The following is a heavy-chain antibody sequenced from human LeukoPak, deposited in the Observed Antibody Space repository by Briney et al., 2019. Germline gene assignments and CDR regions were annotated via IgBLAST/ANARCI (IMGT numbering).Heavy chain of an antibody. J-gene: IGHJ5*02. CDR2: MFDDGDT. Sequence: SETLSLTCAVSGGSIDRSFWWNWVRQPPGKGLEWIGEMFDDGDTHYDPSLKSRVTISIDKSKNHFSLRLTSVAAADTAVYYCATNVGKTFRSWGQGTLVTVSS. CDR3: ATNVGKTFRS. V-gene: IGHV4/OR15-8*02. CDR1: GGSIDRSFW. D-gene: IGHD7-27*01.